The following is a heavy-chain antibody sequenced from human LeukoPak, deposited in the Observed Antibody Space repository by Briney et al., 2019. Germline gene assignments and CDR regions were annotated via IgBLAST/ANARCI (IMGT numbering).Heavy chain of an antibody. CDR1: GYTFTNYA. CDR2: INTNTGNP. Sequence: ASVKVSCKASGYTFTNYAMNWVRQAPGQGLEWMGWINTNTGNPTYAQGFTGRFVFSLDTSVSTTYLQISSLKPEDTAVYYCARVGPIPAFDIWGQGTMVTVSS. D-gene: IGHD2-21*01. V-gene: IGHV7-4-1*02. J-gene: IGHJ3*02. CDR3: ARVGPIPAFDI.